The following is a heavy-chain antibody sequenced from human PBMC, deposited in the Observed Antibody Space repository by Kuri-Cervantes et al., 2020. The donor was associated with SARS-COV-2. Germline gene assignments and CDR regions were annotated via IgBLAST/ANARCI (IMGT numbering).Heavy chain of an antibody. CDR3: ARGDYGSGSYGYYYGMDV. Sequence: GGSLRLSCAASGFTFSSYGMRWVRQAPGKGLEWVAVIWYDGSNKYYADSVKGRFTISRDNSKNTLYLQMNSLRAEDTAVYYCARGDYGSGSYGYYYGMDVWGQGTTVTVSS. J-gene: IGHJ6*02. CDR1: GFTFSSYG. V-gene: IGHV3-33*08. D-gene: IGHD3-10*01. CDR2: IWYDGSNK.